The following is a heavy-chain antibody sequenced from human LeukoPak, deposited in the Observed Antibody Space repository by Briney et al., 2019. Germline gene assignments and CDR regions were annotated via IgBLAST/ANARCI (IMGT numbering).Heavy chain of an antibody. CDR3: ASGGGSGWFRVPYYFDY. V-gene: IGHV3-66*01. D-gene: IGHD6-19*01. Sequence: GGSLRLSCAASGFTVSSNYMSWVRQAPGKGLEWVSVIYSGGSTYYADPVKGRFTISRDNSKNTLYLQMNSLRAEDTAVYYCASGGGSGWFRVPYYFDYWGQGTLVTVSS. CDR1: GFTVSSNY. J-gene: IGHJ4*02. CDR2: IYSGGST.